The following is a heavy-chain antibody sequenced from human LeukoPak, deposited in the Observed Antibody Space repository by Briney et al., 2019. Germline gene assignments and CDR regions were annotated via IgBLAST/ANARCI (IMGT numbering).Heavy chain of an antibody. V-gene: IGHV4-59*01. CDR3: AIAGEQQQLLLYFDL. D-gene: IGHD6-13*01. Sequence: SETLSLTCTLSGGSTSSYYWSWIRQPPGKGLEWIGYIYYSGSTNYNPSLKSRVTISVDTSKNQFSLKLSSVTAADTAVYYCAIAGEQQQLLLYFDLLGRGTLVTVSS. CDR1: GGSTSSYY. J-gene: IGHJ2*01. CDR2: IYYSGST.